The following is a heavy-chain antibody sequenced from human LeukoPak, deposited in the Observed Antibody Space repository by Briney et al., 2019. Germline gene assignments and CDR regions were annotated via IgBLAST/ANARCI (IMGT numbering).Heavy chain of an antibody. Sequence: GGSLRLSCAASGFSFSTYSMTWVRQAPGKGLEWVSYISSSGTTIYYADSVKGRFTISRDNAKNSLYLDMNSLRDEDKAVYYCARDCGGGSCYGPYDAFDIWGQGTMVTVSS. CDR3: ARDCGGGSCYGPYDAFDI. J-gene: IGHJ3*02. CDR2: ISSSGTTI. CDR1: GFSFSTYS. V-gene: IGHV3-48*02. D-gene: IGHD2-15*01.